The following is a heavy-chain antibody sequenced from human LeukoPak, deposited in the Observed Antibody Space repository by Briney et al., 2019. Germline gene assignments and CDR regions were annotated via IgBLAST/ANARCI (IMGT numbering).Heavy chain of an antibody. J-gene: IGHJ3*02. D-gene: IGHD3-22*01. V-gene: IGHV4-4*07. CDR3: ARDLQPYYDSSGYYYRSDAFDI. CDR1: GGSISSYY. Sequence: SETLSLTCTVSGGSISSYYWSWIRQPAGKGLEWIGRIYTSGSTNYNPSLKSRVTMSVDTSKNQFSLKLSSVTAADTAVYYCARDLQPYYDSSGYYYRSDAFDIWGQGTMVTVSS. CDR2: IYTSGST.